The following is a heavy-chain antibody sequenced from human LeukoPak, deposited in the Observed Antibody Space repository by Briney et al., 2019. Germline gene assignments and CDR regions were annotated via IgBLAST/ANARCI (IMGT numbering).Heavy chain of an antibody. J-gene: IGHJ4*02. CDR2: IYYSGST. CDR1: GGSISSYY. CDR3: ARQSYSSSWFFDY. D-gene: IGHD6-13*01. V-gene: IGHV4-59*08. Sequence: KPSETLSLTCTVSGGSISSYYWSWIRQPPGKGLEWIGYIYYSGSTNYNPSLKSRVTISVDTSKNQFSLKLSSVTTADTAVYYCARQSYSSSWFFDYWGQGTLVTVSS.